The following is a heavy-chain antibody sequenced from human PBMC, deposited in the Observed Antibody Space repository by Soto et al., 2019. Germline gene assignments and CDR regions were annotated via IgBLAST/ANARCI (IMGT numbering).Heavy chain of an antibody. V-gene: IGHV4-59*01. CDR3: SRSIDSSGYYFSNY. CDR1: GGSISSYY. D-gene: IGHD3-22*01. J-gene: IGHJ4*02. CDR2: IHYSGST. Sequence: SETLSLTCTVSGGSISSYYWSWIRQSPGKGLEWIGYIHYSGSTNYNPSLKSRVTISVDTSRNQFSLKLSSVTAADTAVYYCSRSIDSSGYYFSNYWGQGTLVTVSS.